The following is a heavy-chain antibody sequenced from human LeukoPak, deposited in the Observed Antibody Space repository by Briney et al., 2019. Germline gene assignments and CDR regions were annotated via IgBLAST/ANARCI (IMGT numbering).Heavy chain of an antibody. J-gene: IGHJ4*02. CDR1: GYTLTELS. Sequence: ASVNVSCKVSGYTLTELSMHWVRQAPGKGLEWMGGFDPEDGGTIYAQKFQGRVTMTEDTSTDTAYMELSSLRSEDTAVYYCATDPRTDRCSSTSCYGGYWGQGTLVTVSS. CDR2: FDPEDGGT. CDR3: ATDPRTDRCSSTSCYGGY. D-gene: IGHD2-2*01. V-gene: IGHV1-24*01.